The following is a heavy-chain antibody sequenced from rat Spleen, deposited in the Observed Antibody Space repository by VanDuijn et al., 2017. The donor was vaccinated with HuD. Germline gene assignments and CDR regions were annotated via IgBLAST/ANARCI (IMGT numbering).Heavy chain of an antibody. Sequence: EVQLVESGGGLVQPGRSLKLSCAASGFTFRNYVMTWVRQAPTKGTEWVATISYDGSSTYYRESVKGRFTISRDNEKTTLYLQMDSLRSEDTATYYCARQSQILRIYSYFDYWGQGVMVTVSS. J-gene: IGHJ2*01. CDR3: ARQSQILRIYSYFDY. D-gene: IGHD1-6*01. CDR2: ISYDGSST. V-gene: IGHV5-29*01. CDR1: GFTFRNYV.